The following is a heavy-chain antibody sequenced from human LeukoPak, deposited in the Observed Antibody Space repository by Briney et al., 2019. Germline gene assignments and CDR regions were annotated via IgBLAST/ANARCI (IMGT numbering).Heavy chain of an antibody. CDR1: GFTFSSYS. D-gene: IGHD4-17*01. V-gene: IGHV3-21*01. CDR3: ARAVYGFDAFDI. Sequence: PGGSLRLSCAASGFTFSSYSMNWVRQAPGKGLEWVSSISSSSSYIYYADSVRGRFTISRDNAKNSLYLQMNSLRAEDTAVYYCARAVYGFDAFDIWGQGTMVTVSS. J-gene: IGHJ3*02. CDR2: ISSSSSYI.